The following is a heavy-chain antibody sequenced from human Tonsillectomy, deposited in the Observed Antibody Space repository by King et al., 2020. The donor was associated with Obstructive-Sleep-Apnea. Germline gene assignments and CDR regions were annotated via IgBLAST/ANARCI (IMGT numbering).Heavy chain of an antibody. CDR2: ISWNSHNI. J-gene: IGHJ4*02. V-gene: IGHV3-9*01. Sequence: VQLVESGGGLVQPGRSLRLSCAASGFTFDDNAMHWVRQAPGKGLEWVAGISWNSHNIGYADSVKGRFLISRDNAKNSLSLQMNSLRPEDTALYYCTMCPGSGKLHFDYWGQGTLVTVSS. CDR3: TMCPGSGKLHFDY. CDR1: GFTFDDNA. D-gene: IGHD3-10*01.